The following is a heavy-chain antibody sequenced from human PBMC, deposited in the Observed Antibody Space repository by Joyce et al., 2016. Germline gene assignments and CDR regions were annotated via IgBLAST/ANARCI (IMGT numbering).Heavy chain of an antibody. CDR3: ARGGTSSDHFFFYTLDI. CDR1: GGAFSNFT. Sequence: QVLLVQSGATVKRPGSSLKVSCKSSGGAFSNFTVNWVRQAPGKGLEWVGGIHPFVGAAKEAEHFQGRGTLTAYVSTRTAVMELRSLTSADTAVYYCARGGTSSDHFFFYTLDIWGPGTTVIVSS. CDR2: IHPFVGAA. D-gene: IGHD1-14*01. V-gene: IGHV1-69*12. J-gene: IGHJ6*02.